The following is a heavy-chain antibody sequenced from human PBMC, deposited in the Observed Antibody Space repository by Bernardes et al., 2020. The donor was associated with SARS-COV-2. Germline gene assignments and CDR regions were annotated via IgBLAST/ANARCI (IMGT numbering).Heavy chain of an antibody. V-gene: IGHV5-51*01. Sequence: GESRKSSCKVSGYSVTSYWIAWVRQMPGKGLEWMGIIYPGNSNTRYSPFFQGQVTISADKSISTAYLQWSSLKASDTAMYYCARQHSSSWSVYSMDVWGQGTTVTVSS. CDR2: IYPGNSNT. D-gene: IGHD6-13*01. CDR1: GYSVTSYW. CDR3: ARQHSSSWSVYSMDV. J-gene: IGHJ6*02.